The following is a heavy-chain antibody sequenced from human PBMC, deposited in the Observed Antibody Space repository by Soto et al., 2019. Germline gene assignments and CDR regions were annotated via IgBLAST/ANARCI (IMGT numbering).Heavy chain of an antibody. Sequence: LTCTVSGGSISSYYWSWIRQPPGKGLEWIGYIYYSGSTNYNPSLKSRVTISVDTSKNQFSLKLSSVTAADTAVYYCARSGPLSSGWRDFDYWGQGTLVTVSS. CDR2: IYYSGST. CDR1: GGSISSYY. J-gene: IGHJ4*02. D-gene: IGHD6-19*01. V-gene: IGHV4-59*01. CDR3: ARSGPLSSGWRDFDY.